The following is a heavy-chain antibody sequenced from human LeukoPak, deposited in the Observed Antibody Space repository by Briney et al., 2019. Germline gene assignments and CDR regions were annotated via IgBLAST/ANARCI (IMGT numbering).Heavy chain of an antibody. CDR2: ISAYNGNT. D-gene: IGHD6-13*01. CDR3: AREAAAAEVFDY. J-gene: IGHJ4*02. Sequence: ASVKVSCKASGYTFSSYGISWVRQAPGQGLEWMGWISAYNGNTNYAQKLQGRVTMTTDTSTSTAYMELRSLRSDDTAVYYCAREAAAAEVFDYWGQGTLVTVSS. CDR1: GYTFSSYG. V-gene: IGHV1-18*01.